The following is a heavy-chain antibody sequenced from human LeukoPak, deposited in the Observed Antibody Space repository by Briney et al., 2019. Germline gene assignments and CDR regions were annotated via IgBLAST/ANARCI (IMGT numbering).Heavy chain of an antibody. CDR2: ISYDGSNK. CDR1: GFTFSSYA. D-gene: IGHD6-13*01. V-gene: IGHV3-30*04. J-gene: IGHJ4*02. CDR3: AKSPAAGPLDMELVDY. Sequence: GGSLRLSCAASGFTFSSYAMHWVRQAPGKGLEWVAVISYDGSNKYYADSVKGRFTISRDNSKNTLYLQMNSLRAEDTALYYCAKSPAAGPLDMELVDYWGQGTLVTVSS.